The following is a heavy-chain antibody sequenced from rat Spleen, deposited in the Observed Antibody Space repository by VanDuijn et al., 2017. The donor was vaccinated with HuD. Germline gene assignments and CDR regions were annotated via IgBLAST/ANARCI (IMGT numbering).Heavy chain of an antibody. V-gene: IGHV5-29*01. J-gene: IGHJ2*01. CDR2: MSYDGSST. CDR1: GFTFSNYD. Sequence: EVQLVESGGGLVQPGRSMKLSCAASGFTFSNYDMAWVRQAPTKGLEWVATMSYDGSSTYYRDSVKGRFTISRDNAKSTLYLQMDSLRSEDTATYYCARHDTTTDYFDYWGQGVMVTVSS. CDR3: ARHDTTTDYFDY. D-gene: IGHD1-10*01.